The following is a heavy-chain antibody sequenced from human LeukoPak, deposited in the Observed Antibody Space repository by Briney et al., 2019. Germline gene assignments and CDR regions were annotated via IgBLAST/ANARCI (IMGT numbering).Heavy chain of an antibody. CDR2: IYYSGST. V-gene: IGHV4-59*11. CDR3: ARAWQWLVHTRPTPFDY. CDR1: GGSISSHY. D-gene: IGHD6-19*01. J-gene: IGHJ4*02. Sequence: SETLSLTCTVSGGSISSHYWSWIRQSPGKGLEWIGYIYYSGSTNYNPSLKSRVTISVGTSKNQFSLKLSSVTAADTAVYYCARAWQWLVHTRPTPFDYWGQGTLVTVSS.